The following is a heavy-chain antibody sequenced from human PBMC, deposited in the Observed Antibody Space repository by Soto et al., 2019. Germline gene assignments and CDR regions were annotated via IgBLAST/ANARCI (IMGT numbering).Heavy chain of an antibody. CDR1: GYTFTSYG. D-gene: IGHD3-9*01. Sequence: ASVKVSCKASGYTFTSYGISWVRQAPGQGLEWMGWISAYNGNTNYAQKLQGRVTMTTDTSTSTAYMELRSLRSDDTAVYYCARDRYYDILTGYYGGQHFDYWGQGTLVTVSS. CDR2: ISAYNGNT. V-gene: IGHV1-18*01. J-gene: IGHJ4*02. CDR3: ARDRYYDILTGYYGGQHFDY.